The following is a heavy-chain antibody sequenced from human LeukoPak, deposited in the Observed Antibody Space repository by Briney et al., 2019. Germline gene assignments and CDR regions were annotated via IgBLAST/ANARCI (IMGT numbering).Heavy chain of an antibody. D-gene: IGHD3-10*01. J-gene: IGHJ4*02. CDR3: ARDRAGRWYFDY. CDR1: GFTFDDYA. CDR2: ISWNSGDI. Sequence: PGRSLRLSCAASGFTFDDYAMHWVRQAPGKGLEWVSGISWNSGDIGYADSVKGRFTISRDNAKNSLYLQMNSLRAEDTAVYYCARDRAGRWYFDYWGQGTLVTVSS. V-gene: IGHV3-9*01.